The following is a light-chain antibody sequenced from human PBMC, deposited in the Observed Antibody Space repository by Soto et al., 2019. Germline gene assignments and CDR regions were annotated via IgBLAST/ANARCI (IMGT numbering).Light chain of an antibody. J-gene: IGKJ5*01. CDR1: QSVSSN. V-gene: IGKV3-20*01. CDR2: GAS. Sequence: DIVLTQSPATLSLSPGNRATLSCRASQSVSSNLAWYQQKPGQAPRLLIYGASTRATGIPARFSGSGSGTDFTLTIDGLEPEDFAVYYCQQYGYSPITFGQGTRLEIK. CDR3: QQYGYSPIT.